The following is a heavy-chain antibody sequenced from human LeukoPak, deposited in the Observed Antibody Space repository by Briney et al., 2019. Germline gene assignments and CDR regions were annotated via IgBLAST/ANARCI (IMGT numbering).Heavy chain of an antibody. D-gene: IGHD6-13*01. V-gene: IGHV3-7*01. CDR3: ARIGYSSSFFDY. Sequence: GGSLRLSCAASGFTFSSYAMSWVRQAPGNGLEWVSNIKEDGSIKYYVDSVKGRLTISRDNAKSSVYLQVNSLRAEDTALYYCARIGYSSSFFDYWGQGTLVTVSS. CDR1: GFTFSSYA. CDR2: IKEDGSIK. J-gene: IGHJ4*02.